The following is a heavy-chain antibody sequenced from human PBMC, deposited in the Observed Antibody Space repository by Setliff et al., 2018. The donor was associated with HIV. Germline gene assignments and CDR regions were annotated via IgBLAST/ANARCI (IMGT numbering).Heavy chain of an antibody. CDR1: GGTFRTYA. J-gene: IGHJ6*03. CDR2: IIPMIGTP. CDR3: AKNNIYSGSYWGNYGYYYMDV. V-gene: IGHV1-69*13. Sequence: SVKVSCKASGGTFRTYAITWVRQAPGQGLEWMGGIIPMIGTPNYAQSFQGRVTFTADESTRTLYMEPRSLRSEDTAVYFCAKNNIYSGSYWGNYGYYYMDVWGKGTTVTVSS. D-gene: IGHD1-26*01.